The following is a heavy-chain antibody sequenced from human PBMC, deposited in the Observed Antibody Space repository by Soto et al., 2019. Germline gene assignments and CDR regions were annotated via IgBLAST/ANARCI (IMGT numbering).Heavy chain of an antibody. V-gene: IGHV3-33*01. CDR3: AREGYSYGYYFDY. CDR1: GFTFSSYG. CDR2: IWYDGSNK. Sequence: GGSLRLSCAASGFTFSSYGIHFFRHSPGKGLEWVAVIWYDGSNKYYADSVKGRFTISRDNSKNTLYLQMNSLRAEDTAVYYCAREGYSYGYYFDYWGQGTLVTVSS. J-gene: IGHJ4*02. D-gene: IGHD5-18*01.